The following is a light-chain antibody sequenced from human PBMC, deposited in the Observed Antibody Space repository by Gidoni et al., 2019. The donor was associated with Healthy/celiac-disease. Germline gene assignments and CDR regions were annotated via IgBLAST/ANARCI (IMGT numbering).Light chain of an antibody. V-gene: IGKV1-5*01. Sequence: DIQMTQSPSTLSASVGDRVTITCRASQSISSWLAWYQQKPGKAPKLLIYDASSLESGVPSGFSGSGSGTEFTLTISSLQPDDFATYYCQQYNSYSHWTFGQGTKVEIK. J-gene: IGKJ1*01. CDR3: QQYNSYSHWT. CDR2: DAS. CDR1: QSISSW.